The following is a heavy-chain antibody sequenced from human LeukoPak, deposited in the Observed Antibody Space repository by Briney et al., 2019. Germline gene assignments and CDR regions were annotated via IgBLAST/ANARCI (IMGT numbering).Heavy chain of an antibody. J-gene: IGHJ3*02. D-gene: IGHD1/OR15-1a*01. CDR1: GFTFSSYA. CDR3: AKEGGYGYEEHDAFDI. CDR2: ISGSGGST. V-gene: IGHV3-23*01. Sequence: PGGSLRLSCAASGFTFSSYAMSWVRQAPGKGLEWVSAISGSGGSTYYADSVKGRFTISRDNSKNTLYLQMNSLRAEDTAVYYCAKEGGYGYEEHDAFDIRGQGTLVTVSS.